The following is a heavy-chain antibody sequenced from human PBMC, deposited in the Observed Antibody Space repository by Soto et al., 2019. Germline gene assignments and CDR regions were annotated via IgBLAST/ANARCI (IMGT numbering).Heavy chain of an antibody. V-gene: IGHV4-59*01. CDR2: IYYSGST. J-gene: IGHJ5*02. CDR3: ARRSSSGSNWFDP. Sequence: QVQLQESGPGLVKPSETLSLTCTVSGGSISSYYWSWIRQPPGKGLEWIGYIYYSGSTNYNPSLKSRVTISVDTSKNQFSLKLSSVTAADTAVYYCARRSSSGSNWFDPWGQGTLVTVSS. CDR1: GGSISSYY. D-gene: IGHD6-6*01.